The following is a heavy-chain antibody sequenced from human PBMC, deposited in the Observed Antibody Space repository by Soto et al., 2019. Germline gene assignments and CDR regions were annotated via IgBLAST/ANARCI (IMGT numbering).Heavy chain of an antibody. D-gene: IGHD2-2*01. Sequence: ASVKVSCKASGYIFTNYAMPWVRQAPGQRLEWMGWINAANGNTKYSQKFQGRVTITTDTSASTAYMELSSLRSEDTAVYYCARDRLGYCISTSCYAGPPAFDIWGQGTMVTVSS. J-gene: IGHJ3*02. CDR2: INAANGNT. CDR1: GYIFTNYA. V-gene: IGHV1-3*01. CDR3: ARDRLGYCISTSCYAGPPAFDI.